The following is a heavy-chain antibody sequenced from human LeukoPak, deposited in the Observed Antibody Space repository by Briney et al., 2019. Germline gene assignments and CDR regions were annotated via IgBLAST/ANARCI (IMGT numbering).Heavy chain of an antibody. D-gene: IGHD1-26*01. CDR3: ARLDIDGSGRGRYSNDF. CDR1: GFAFSRYW. CDR2: INQRGSEK. Sequence: GGSLRLSCAASGFAFSRYWMSWVRQAPGKGLDWVANINQRGSEKYYAGSVKGRFTISRDNAKSSVSLQMNSLRAEDTAVYYCARLDIDGSGRGRYSNDFWGQGTLVTVSS. J-gene: IGHJ4*02. V-gene: IGHV3-7*01.